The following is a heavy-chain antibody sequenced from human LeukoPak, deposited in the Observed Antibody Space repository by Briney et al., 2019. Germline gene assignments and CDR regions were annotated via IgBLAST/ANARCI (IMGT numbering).Heavy chain of an antibody. D-gene: IGHD6-13*01. CDR3: ARTSSRFDY. CDR2: IYYSGST. Sequence: SETLSLTCTVSGGSISTYYWSWIRQPPGKGLEWIGYIYYSGSTNYNPSLKSRVTISVDTSKTQFSLQLSSVTAADTAVYYCARTSSRFDYWGQGTLVTVSS. V-gene: IGHV4-59*01. J-gene: IGHJ4*02. CDR1: GGSISTYY.